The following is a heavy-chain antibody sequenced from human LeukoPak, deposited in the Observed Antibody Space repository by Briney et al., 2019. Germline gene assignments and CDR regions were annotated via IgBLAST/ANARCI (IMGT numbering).Heavy chain of an antibody. CDR1: GFTFSSYA. D-gene: IGHD1-1*01. J-gene: IGHJ4*02. CDR2: INSDGSST. V-gene: IGHV3-74*01. CDR3: ASLNPTGGFDY. Sequence: PGGSLRLSCAASGFTFSSYAMSWVRQAPGKGLVWVSRINSDGSSTNYAGSVKGRFTISRDNAKNTLYLQMNSLRAEDTAVYYCASLNPTGGFDYWGQGTLVTVSS.